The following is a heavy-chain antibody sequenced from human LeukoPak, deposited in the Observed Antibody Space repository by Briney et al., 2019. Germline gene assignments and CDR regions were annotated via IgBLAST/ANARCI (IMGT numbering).Heavy chain of an antibody. CDR1: GFTYRNYW. CDR3: ARGGLSIMGY. J-gene: IGHJ4*02. CDR2: INQDGSER. Sequence: GGSLRLSCAASGFTYRNYWMSWVRQAPGKGLEWVANINQDGSERYYVDSVKGRFTISRDNAKNSLYLQMNSLRAEDTAVYFCARGGLSIMGYWGQGTLVTVSS. D-gene: IGHD2/OR15-2a*01. V-gene: IGHV3-7*03.